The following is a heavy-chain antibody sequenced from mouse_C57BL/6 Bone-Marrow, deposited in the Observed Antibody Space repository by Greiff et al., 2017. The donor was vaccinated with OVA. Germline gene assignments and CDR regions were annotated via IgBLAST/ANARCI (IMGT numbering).Heavy chain of an antibody. CDR3: ARSGVKGDYYAMDY. CDR1: GYSFTGYY. Sequence: VQLQQSGPELVKPGASVKISCKASGYSFTGYYMNWVKQSPEKSLEWIGEINPSTGGTTYNQKFKAKATLTVDKSSSTAYMQLKSLTSEDSAVYYCARSGVKGDYYAMDYWGQGTSVTVSS. V-gene: IGHV1-42*01. J-gene: IGHJ4*01. CDR2: INPSTGGT. D-gene: IGHD1-3*01.